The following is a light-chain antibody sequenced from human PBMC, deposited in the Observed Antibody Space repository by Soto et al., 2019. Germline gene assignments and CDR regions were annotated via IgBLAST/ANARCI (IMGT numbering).Light chain of an antibody. CDR3: QQRSIWSWT. V-gene: IGKV3-11*01. CDR1: QSVSSY. Sequence: EIVLTLSPATLSLSPREGATLSCRASQSVSSYLAWYQQKPGQAPRLLIYDASNRATGIPARFSGSGSGTDFTLTISSLEPEDFAVYYCQQRSIWSWTFGQGTKVDI. CDR2: DAS. J-gene: IGKJ1*01.